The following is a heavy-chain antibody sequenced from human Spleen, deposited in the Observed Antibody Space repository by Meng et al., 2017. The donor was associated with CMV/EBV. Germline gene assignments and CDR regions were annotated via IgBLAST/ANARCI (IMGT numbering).Heavy chain of an antibody. J-gene: IGHJ4*02. CDR1: GFTFGDFA. V-gene: IGHV3-49*04. CDR3: CRGGRSSGWEQLFYFDY. CDR2: IRGRAYGGTT. Sequence: LSLTCAASGFTFGDFAMSWVRQAPGKGLEWIGFIRGRAYGGTTQYAASVQGRFTISRDDSKSIAYLQLNSLKTEDTAVYYCCRGGRSSGWEQLFYFDYWGQGTLVTVSS. D-gene: IGHD1-26*01.